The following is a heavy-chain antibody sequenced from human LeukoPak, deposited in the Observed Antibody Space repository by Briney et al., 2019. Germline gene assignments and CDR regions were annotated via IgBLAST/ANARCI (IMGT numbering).Heavy chain of an antibody. CDR2: ISSSGSTI. V-gene: IGHV3-11*04. CDR3: ARIKGYSRFDI. Sequence: GGSLRLSCAAFGFTFSYYYMSWIRQAPGKGLEWVSYISSSGSTIYYADSVKGRFTISRDNAKNSLYLQMNSLRAEDTAVYYCARIKGYSRFDIWGQGTMVTVSS. CDR1: GFTFSYYY. D-gene: IGHD6-13*01. J-gene: IGHJ3*02.